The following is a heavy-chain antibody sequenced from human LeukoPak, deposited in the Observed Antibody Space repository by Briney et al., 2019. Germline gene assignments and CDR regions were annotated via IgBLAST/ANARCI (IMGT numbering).Heavy chain of an antibody. CDR3: AKSNGYGLVDI. CDR1: GDSISSYY. J-gene: IGHJ3*02. CDR2: IFYSGST. Sequence: SETLSLTCTVSGDSISSYYCSWIRQPPGKGLEWIGNIFYSGSTYYSPSLKSRVTISLDTSRNQFSLKLNSVTAADTAVYYCAKSNGYGLVDIWGQGTMVTVSS. V-gene: IGHV4-59*12. D-gene: IGHD3-10*01.